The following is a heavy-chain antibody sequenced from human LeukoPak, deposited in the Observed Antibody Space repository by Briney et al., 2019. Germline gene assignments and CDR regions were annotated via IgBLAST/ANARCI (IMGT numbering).Heavy chain of an antibody. J-gene: IGHJ4*02. CDR3: ARKFWSGLDY. D-gene: IGHD3-3*01. Sequence: SETLSLTCTVSGDSISFSTYYWSWIRQPPGKGLEWIGYITHSGSTDYNPSLKSRITISVDTSKNQFSLKLSSVTAADTAVYYCARKFWSGLDYWGQGTLVTV. CDR2: ITHSGST. CDR1: GDSISFSTYY. V-gene: IGHV4-61*01.